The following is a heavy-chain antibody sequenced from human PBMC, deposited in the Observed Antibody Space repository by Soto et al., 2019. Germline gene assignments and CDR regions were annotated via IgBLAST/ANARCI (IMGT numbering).Heavy chain of an antibody. D-gene: IGHD6-13*01. J-gene: IGHJ5*02. Sequence: SETLSLTCAVYGGSFSGYYWSWIRQPPGKGLEWIGEINHSGSTNYNPSLKSRVTISVDTSKNQFSLKLSSVTAADTAVYYCARERSSSWYGIDPWGQGTLVTVSS. CDR2: INHSGST. CDR1: GGSFSGYY. CDR3: ARERSSSWYGIDP. V-gene: IGHV4-34*01.